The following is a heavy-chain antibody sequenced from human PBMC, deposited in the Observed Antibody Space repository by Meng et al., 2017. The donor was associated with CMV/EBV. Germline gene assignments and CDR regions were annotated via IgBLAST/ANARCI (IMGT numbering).Heavy chain of an antibody. CDR3: AREGVGCSSTSCFPSSGMDV. CDR1: GGSFSGYY. Sequence: GSLRLSCAVYGGSFSGYYWSWIRQPPGKGLEWIGEINHSGSTNYNPSLKSRVTISVDTSKNQFSLKLSSVAAADTAVYYCAREGVGCSSTSCFPSSGMDVWGQGTTVTV. D-gene: IGHD2-2*01. V-gene: IGHV4-34*01. CDR2: INHSGST. J-gene: IGHJ6*02.